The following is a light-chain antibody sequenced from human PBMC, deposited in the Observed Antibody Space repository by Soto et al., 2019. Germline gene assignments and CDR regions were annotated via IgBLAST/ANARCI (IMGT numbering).Light chain of an antibody. CDR3: SSYSRTFTVV. V-gene: IGLV2-14*01. CDR1: SSDIGGYEY. CDR2: EVS. J-gene: IGLJ2*01. Sequence: QSALTQPASVSGSLGQSITISCTGTSSDIGGYEYVSWYQQRPGKAPKLIIYEVSNRPSGVSDRFSASKSGNTASLTISGLRAEDDTAYYCSSYSRTFTVVFGGGTQLTVL.